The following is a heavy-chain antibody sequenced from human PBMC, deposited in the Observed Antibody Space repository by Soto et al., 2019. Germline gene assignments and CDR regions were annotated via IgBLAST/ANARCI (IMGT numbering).Heavy chain of an antibody. CDR3: GRGQYYDSSGYSPDFDY. V-gene: IGHV4-59*01. Sequence: SETLSLTFTVSGGSISSYYWSWIRQPPGKGLEWIGYIYYSGSTNYNPSLKSRVTISVDTPKNQFSMKLSSVTAADTAAYYCGRGQYYDSSGYSPDFDYWGQGTLVTVSS. J-gene: IGHJ4*02. D-gene: IGHD3-22*01. CDR1: GGSISSYY. CDR2: IYYSGST.